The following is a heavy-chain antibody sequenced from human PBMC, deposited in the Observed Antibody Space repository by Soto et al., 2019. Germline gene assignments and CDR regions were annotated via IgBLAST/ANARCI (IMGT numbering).Heavy chain of an antibody. J-gene: IGHJ4*02. V-gene: IGHV1-3*01. D-gene: IGHD1-1*01. CDR2: INAGNGDT. Sequence: ASVKVSCKASRYSFTTYALHWVSQAPGQRLECMGWINAGNGDTKYSEKFQGRVTITRDTSANTAYMELSSLRSEDTSVYSCASYPGTGAALRAYHFDYWRQGTLVTVSS. CDR3: ASYPGTGAALRAYHFDY. CDR1: RYSFTTYA.